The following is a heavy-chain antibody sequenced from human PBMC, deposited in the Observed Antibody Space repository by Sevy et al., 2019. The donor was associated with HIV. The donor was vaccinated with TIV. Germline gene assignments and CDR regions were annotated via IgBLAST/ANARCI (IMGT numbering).Heavy chain of an antibody. D-gene: IGHD3-10*01. Sequence: APVKVSCKASGYTFTSYGMSWVRQAPGQGLEWMGWISAYNGNTNYAQKLQGRVTMTTDTSTSTAYMELRSLRSDDTAVYYCARDHYGSGSYYYWGQGSLVTVSS. V-gene: IGHV1-18*01. J-gene: IGHJ4*02. CDR1: GYTFTSYG. CDR3: ARDHYGSGSYYY. CDR2: ISAYNGNT.